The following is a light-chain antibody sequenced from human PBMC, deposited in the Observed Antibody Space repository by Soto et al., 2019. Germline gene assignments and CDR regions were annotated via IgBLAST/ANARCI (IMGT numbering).Light chain of an antibody. CDR2: GAS. V-gene: IGKV3-15*01. CDR3: QQYNNWWT. CDR1: QSISSN. Sequence: EVVMTQSPATLSVSPGERATLSCRASQSISSNLAWYQQRPGQAPRLLIYGASTRATGVPARFSGSVSGAEFILTISSLQSEDFAVYYCQQYNNWWTFGQGTKVELK. J-gene: IGKJ1*01.